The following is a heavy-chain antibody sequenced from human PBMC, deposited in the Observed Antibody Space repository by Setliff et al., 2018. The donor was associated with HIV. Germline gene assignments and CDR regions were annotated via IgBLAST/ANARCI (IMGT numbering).Heavy chain of an antibody. V-gene: IGHV1-18*01. CDR1: GYTFTNYG. CDR3: ARDKALYYYDGSGSPLFDI. D-gene: IGHD3-22*01. J-gene: IGHJ3*02. Sequence: GASVKGSCKASGYTFTNYGINWVRQAPGQGPEWMGWISTYNGNTSNTQNLQGRVTMTTDTSTNTAYMELRSLTSDDTAVYYCARDKALYYYDGSGSPLFDIWGQGTMVTVSS. CDR2: ISTYNGNT.